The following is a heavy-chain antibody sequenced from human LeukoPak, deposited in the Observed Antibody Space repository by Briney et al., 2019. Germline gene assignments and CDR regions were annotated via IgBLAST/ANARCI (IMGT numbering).Heavy chain of an antibody. CDR2: IYYSGST. V-gene: IGHV4-61*01. CDR3: ARVYGDYAEYWFDP. CDR1: GGSVSSGSYY. J-gene: IGHJ5*02. D-gene: IGHD4-17*01. Sequence: SETLSLTCTVSGGSVSSGSYYWSWIRQPPGKGLEWIGYIYYSGSTNYNPSLKSRVTISVDTSKNQFSLKLSSVTAADTAVYYCARVYGDYAEYWFDPWGQGTLVTVSS.